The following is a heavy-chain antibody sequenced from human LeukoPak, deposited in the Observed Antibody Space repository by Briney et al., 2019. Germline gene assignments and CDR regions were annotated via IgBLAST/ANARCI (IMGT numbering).Heavy chain of an antibody. CDR3: VRDNSGPDD. CDR2: INSGGSST. J-gene: IGHJ4*02. CDR1: GFTFSSSW. V-gene: IGHV3-74*01. D-gene: IGHD6-19*01. Sequence: GGSLRLSCAASGFTFSSSWMHWVRQAPGKGLVWVSRINSGGSSTGYADSVEGRFTISRDNAKNTLYLQMNGLRAEDTALYYCVRDNSGPDDWGQGTLVTVSS.